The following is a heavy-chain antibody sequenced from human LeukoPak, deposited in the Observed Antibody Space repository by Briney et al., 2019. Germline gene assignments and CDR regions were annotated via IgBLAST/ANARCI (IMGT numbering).Heavy chain of an antibody. CDR3: AHSDRAYYSDSDCAFDF. V-gene: IGHV2-5*01. Sequence: SGPALVKPTQTLTLTCTCSGFSFFTNAARVAWIRQSPRKALASIALLYWNDDKRYRPSLKSRIAITNDTSKIQVVLTVTNMDPVDTSACFCAHSDRAYYSDSDCAFDFWGQGTMVTVSS. J-gene: IGHJ3*01. CDR2: LYWNDDK. D-gene: IGHD2-21*01. CDR1: GFSFFTNAAR.